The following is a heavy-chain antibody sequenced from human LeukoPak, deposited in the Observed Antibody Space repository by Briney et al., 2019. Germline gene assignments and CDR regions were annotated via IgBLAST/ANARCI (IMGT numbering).Heavy chain of an antibody. J-gene: IGHJ4*02. CDR1: GGSFSGYY. CDR3: ATVPYCSGGSCYAYFNY. D-gene: IGHD2-15*01. CDR2: INQSGST. V-gene: IGHV4-34*01. Sequence: SETLSLTCAVYGGSFSGYYWSWIRQPPGKGLEWIGEINQSGSTNYNPSLKSRVTISVDTSKNQFSLNLSSVTAADTAVYYCATVPYCSGGSCYAYFNYWGLGNQVTVSS.